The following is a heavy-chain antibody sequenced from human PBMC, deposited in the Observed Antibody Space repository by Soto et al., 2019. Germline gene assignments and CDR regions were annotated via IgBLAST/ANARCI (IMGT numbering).Heavy chain of an antibody. J-gene: IGHJ4*02. D-gene: IGHD6-13*01. CDR3: ARDLLGDASAWYDY. Sequence: QVQLVQSGAEEKKPGASVKVSCKASGYTLSDYVIHWVRQAPGQRLEWMGWIIAVNGDTKYSQRFQGRVIFTRDTSANTAYMEVDSLRSEDTAVHYCARDLLGDASAWYDYWGQGTLVTVSS. V-gene: IGHV1-3*05. CDR2: IIAVNGDT. CDR1: GYTLSDYV.